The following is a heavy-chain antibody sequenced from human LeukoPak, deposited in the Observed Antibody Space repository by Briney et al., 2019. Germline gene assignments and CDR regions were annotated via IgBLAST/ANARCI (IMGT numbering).Heavy chain of an antibody. J-gene: IGHJ6*02. CDR2: ISSSSSYI. V-gene: IGHV3-21*01. D-gene: IGHD1-26*01. Sequence: SGGSLRLSCAASGFTFSSYSMNWVRQAPGKGLEWVSSISSSSSYIYYADSVKGRFTISRDNAKNSLYLQMNSLRAEDTAVYYCARRGSEWELLLYYYGMDVWGQGTTVTVSS. CDR1: GFTFSSYS. CDR3: ARRGSEWELLLYYYGMDV.